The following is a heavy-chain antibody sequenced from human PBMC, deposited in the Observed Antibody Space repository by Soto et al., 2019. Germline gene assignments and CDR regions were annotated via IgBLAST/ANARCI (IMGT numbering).Heavy chain of an antibody. CDR2: IKQDGSEK. CDR3: ARENYFDY. Sequence: PGGSLRLSCATSGFTFSKYWMGWVRQVPGKRPEWMANIKQDGSEKSYADSVKGRFTISRDNARTSLYLQMDGLRGEDTAIYFCARENYFDYWGRGTLVTVSS. CDR1: GFTFSKYW. V-gene: IGHV3-7*04. J-gene: IGHJ4*02.